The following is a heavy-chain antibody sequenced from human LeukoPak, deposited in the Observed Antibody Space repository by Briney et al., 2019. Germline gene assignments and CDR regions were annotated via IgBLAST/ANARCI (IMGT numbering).Heavy chain of an antibody. J-gene: IGHJ4*02. CDR1: GGTFSSYA. V-gene: IGHV1-69*06. CDR3: ARVLAVAGFDY. D-gene: IGHD6-19*01. CDR2: IIPIFGTA. Sequence: SVKVSCKASGGTFSSYAISWVRQAPGQGLEWMGGIIPIFGTANYAQKFQGRVTITADKSTSTAYMELSSLRFEDTAVYYCARVLAVAGFDYWGQGTLVTVSS.